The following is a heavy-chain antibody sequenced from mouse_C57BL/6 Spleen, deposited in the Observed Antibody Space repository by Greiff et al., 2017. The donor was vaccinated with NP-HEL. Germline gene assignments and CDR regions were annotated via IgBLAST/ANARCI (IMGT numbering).Heavy chain of an antibody. CDR2: IDPSDSYT. CDR3: ARRIYYGNYDAMDY. D-gene: IGHD2-1*01. J-gene: IGHJ4*01. Sequence: VQLQQSGAELVRPGTSVKLSCKASGYTFTSYWMHWVKQRPGQGLEWIGVIDPSDSYTNYNQKFKGKATLTVDTSSSTAYMQLSSLTSEDSAVYYCARRIYYGNYDAMDYWGQGTSVTVSS. CDR1: GYTFTSYW. V-gene: IGHV1-59*01.